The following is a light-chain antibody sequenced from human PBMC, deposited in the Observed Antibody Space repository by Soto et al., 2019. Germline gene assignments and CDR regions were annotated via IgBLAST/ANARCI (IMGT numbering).Light chain of an antibody. J-gene: IGKJ3*01. V-gene: IGKV3-11*01. CDR2: DAS. CDR3: QHRHH. CDR1: QSVSRD. Sequence: DIVLTQSPATLSLSPGERATLSCRASQSVSRDFAWYQQKPGQAPRLLIYDASNRATGIPARFSGSGSGTDFTLTINSLQPEDFAVYYCQHRHHFGPGTKVDFK.